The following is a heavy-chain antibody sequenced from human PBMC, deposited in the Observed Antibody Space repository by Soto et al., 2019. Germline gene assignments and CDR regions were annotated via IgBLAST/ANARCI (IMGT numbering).Heavy chain of an antibody. D-gene: IGHD3-3*01. V-gene: IGHV5-51*01. CDR3: ARGGVSTRTFDY. CDR2: IYPSDSDT. Sequence: GECLKISCQGSGYNFAGYWIAWVRRMPGKGLELMGIIYPSDSDTRYRPSFQGQVTISADKSISSAYLQWSSLRASDTAMYYCARGGVSTRTFDYWGQGTPVTVSS. CDR1: GYNFAGYW. J-gene: IGHJ4*02.